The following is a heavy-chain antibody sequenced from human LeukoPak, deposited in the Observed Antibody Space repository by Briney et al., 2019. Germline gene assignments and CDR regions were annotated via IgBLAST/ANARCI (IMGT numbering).Heavy chain of an antibody. J-gene: IGHJ4*02. Sequence: GGSLRLSCAASGFTFSSYSMNWVRQAPGEGLEWVSYISSSSSTIYYADSVKGRFTISRDNAKNSLYLQMNSLRAEDTAVYYCARVRYSGSYPPGYWGQGTLVTVSS. CDR3: ARVRYSGSYPPGY. V-gene: IGHV3-48*01. CDR2: ISSSSSTI. D-gene: IGHD1-26*01. CDR1: GFTFSSYS.